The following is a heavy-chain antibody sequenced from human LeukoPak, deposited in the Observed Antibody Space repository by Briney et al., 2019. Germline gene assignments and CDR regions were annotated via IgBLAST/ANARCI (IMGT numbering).Heavy chain of an antibody. CDR1: GFTFSSYR. J-gene: IGHJ4*02. V-gene: IGHV3-21*04. CDR2: ISSSSSYI. D-gene: IGHD1-26*01. Sequence: GGPLSLSCGASGFTFSSYRMMGLRQAPGKGLEGFLSISSSSSYIYYADSVKSRFTISRDNAKNSLYLQLNSLRAEDTAVYYCARDRMGGSYKRSDYWGQGTLVTVSS. CDR3: ARDRMGGSYKRSDY.